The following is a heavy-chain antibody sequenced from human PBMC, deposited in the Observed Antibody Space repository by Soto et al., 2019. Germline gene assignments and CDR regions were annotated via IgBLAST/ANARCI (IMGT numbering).Heavy chain of an antibody. CDR3: TTEPLHCGGGCYPPGYFDY. CDR2: IKSKTDGGTT. V-gene: IGHV3-15*01. Sequence: EVQLVESGGGLVKPGGSLRLSCAASGFTFSNAWMSWVRRAPGKGLEWVGRIKSKTDGGTTDYAAPVKGRFTISRDDSKNTLYLQMNSLKTEDTAVYYCTTEPLHCGGGCYPPGYFDYWGQGPLVTVSS. D-gene: IGHD2-21*02. CDR1: GFTFSNAW. J-gene: IGHJ4*02.